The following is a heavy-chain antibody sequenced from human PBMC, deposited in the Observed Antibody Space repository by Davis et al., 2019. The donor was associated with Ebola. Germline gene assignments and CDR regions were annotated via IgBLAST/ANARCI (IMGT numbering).Heavy chain of an antibody. Sequence: GESLKISCAASGFPFSVYFMDWVRLTPGKGLEWVGLSRNKENRYSTEYAASVKGRFTISRDDSKNLLYLEMNGLRTEDTAVYYCARAQFPTTSDHWGQGTLVTVSS. CDR1: GFPFSVYF. CDR2: SRNKENRYST. J-gene: IGHJ4*02. V-gene: IGHV3-72*01. CDR3: ARAQFPTTSDH. D-gene: IGHD1-1*01.